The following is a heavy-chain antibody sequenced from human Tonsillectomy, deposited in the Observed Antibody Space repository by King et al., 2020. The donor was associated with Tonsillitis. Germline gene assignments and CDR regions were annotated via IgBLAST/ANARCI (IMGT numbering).Heavy chain of an antibody. J-gene: IGHJ4*02. V-gene: IGHV4-4*02. CDR1: GGSISSSNW. Sequence: QLQESGPGLVKPSGTLSLTCAVSGGSISSSNWWNWVRQPPGKGLEWIGEIHHSGSTNYNPSLKSRVTISVDKSKNQFSLKLRPVTAADTAVYYCERSGGDYYGSGSHYNFFDYWGQGTLVTVSS. CDR3: ERSGGDYYGSGSHYNFFDY. D-gene: IGHD3-10*01. CDR2: IHHSGST.